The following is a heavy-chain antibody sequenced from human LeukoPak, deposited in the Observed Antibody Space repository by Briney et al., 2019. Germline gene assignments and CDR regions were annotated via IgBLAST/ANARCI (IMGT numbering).Heavy chain of an antibody. J-gene: IGHJ4*02. CDR2: INSDGSST. CDR3: AREWGYYYDSSGYPDY. D-gene: IGHD3-22*01. V-gene: IGHV3-74*01. CDR1: GFTFSSYW. Sequence: GGSLRLSCAASGFTFSSYWMHWVRQAPGKGLVWVSRINSDGSSTSYADSVKGRFTISRDNAKNTLYLQMNSLRAEDTAVYYRAREWGYYYDSSGYPDYWGQGTLVTVSS.